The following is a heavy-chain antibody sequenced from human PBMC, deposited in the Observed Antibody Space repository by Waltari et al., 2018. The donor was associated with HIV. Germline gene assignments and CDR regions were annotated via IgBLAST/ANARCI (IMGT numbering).Heavy chain of an antibody. Sequence: QVHVVESGGGVVQPGGSLRLSCTASGFNLKIYDLQWVRQAPGGGLGGVAGIRYDGSQEYYGDSVKGRFIISRDNSKNTIFVEMTTLRQEDTAKYRCAKDGAPGRDAVFDSWGQGTMVTVS. V-gene: IGHV3-30*02. J-gene: IGHJ3*01. CDR3: AKDGAPGRDAVFDS. D-gene: IGHD1-26*01. CDR1: GFNLKIYD. CDR2: IRYDGSQE.